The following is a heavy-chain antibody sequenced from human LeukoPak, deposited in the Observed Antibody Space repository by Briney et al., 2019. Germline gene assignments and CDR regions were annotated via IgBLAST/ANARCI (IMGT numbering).Heavy chain of an antibody. CDR2: IYTSGST. CDR3: ARGGSSSSGGFDY. CDR1: GGSISSGSYY. Sequence: PSETLSLTCTVSGGSISSGSYYWSWIRQPAGKGLEWIGRIYTSGSTNYNPSLKSRVTISVDTSKNQFSLKLSSVTAADKDVYYCARGGSSSSGGFDYWGQGTLVTVSS. J-gene: IGHJ4*02. V-gene: IGHV4-61*02. D-gene: IGHD6-6*01.